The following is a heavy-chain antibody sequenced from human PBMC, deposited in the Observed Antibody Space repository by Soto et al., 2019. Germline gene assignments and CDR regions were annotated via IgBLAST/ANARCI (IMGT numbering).Heavy chain of an antibody. CDR2: IYYSGST. CDR3: ARDGAVAGTNYYYGMDV. CDR1: GGSVSSGSYY. D-gene: IGHD6-19*01. Sequence: LSETLSLTCTVSGGSVSSGSYYWSWIRQPPGKGLEWIGYIYYSGSTNYNPSLKSRVTISVDTSKNQFSLKLSSVTAADTAVYYCARDGAVAGTNYYYGMDVWGQGTTVTVSS. J-gene: IGHJ6*02. V-gene: IGHV4-61*01.